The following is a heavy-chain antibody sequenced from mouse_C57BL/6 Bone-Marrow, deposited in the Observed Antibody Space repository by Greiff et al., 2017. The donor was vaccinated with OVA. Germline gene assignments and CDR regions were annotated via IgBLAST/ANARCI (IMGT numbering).Heavy chain of an antibody. CDR1: GYTFTSYW. J-gene: IGHJ1*03. CDR2: IHPGDSDT. Sequence: QVQLQQPGADLVKPGASVKLSCTASGYTFTSYWMPWVQQRPGQGLEWIGSIHPGDSDTNYNEKFKGKATLTVDKSSSTAYMQLSSLSSEASAFYYCAPLYDDYEYWYFDVWGTGTTVTVSS. CDR3: APLYDDYEYWYFDV. V-gene: IGHV1-74*01. D-gene: IGHD2-4*01.